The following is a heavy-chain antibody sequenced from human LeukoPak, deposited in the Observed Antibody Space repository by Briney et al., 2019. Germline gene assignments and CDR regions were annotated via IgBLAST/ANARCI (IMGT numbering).Heavy chain of an antibody. Sequence: PSETLSLTCTVSGGSISSCYWSWIRQPPGKGLEWVGYIYYSGSTNYNPSLKSRVTISVDTSKNQFSLKLSSVTAADTAVYYCASMAAPDLNNYYYYYYMDVWGKGTTVTVSS. D-gene: IGHD6-13*01. CDR2: IYYSGST. CDR3: ASMAAPDLNNYYYYYYMDV. CDR1: GGSISSCY. J-gene: IGHJ6*03. V-gene: IGHV4-59*01.